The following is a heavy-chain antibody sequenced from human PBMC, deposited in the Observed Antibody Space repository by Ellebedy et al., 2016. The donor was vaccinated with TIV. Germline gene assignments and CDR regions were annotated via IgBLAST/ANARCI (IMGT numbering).Heavy chain of an antibody. CDR1: GYTFTSYY. V-gene: IGHV1-8*02. CDR2: MNPNSGNT. CDR3: ARGSSYDPFDY. Sequence: AASVKVSCKASGYTFTSYYMHWVRQATGQGLEWMGWMNPNSGNTGYAQKFQGRVTMTRNTSISTAYMELSSLRSEDTAVYYCARGSSYDPFDYWGQGTLVTVSS. J-gene: IGHJ4*02. D-gene: IGHD1-1*01.